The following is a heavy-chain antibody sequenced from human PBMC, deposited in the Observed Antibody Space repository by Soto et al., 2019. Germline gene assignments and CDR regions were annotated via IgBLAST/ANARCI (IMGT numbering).Heavy chain of an antibody. CDR1: GFTFSYFG. V-gene: IGHV3-30*18. J-gene: IGHJ4*02. CDR2: ISSDGGSE. Sequence: QVQLVESGGGVVKPGRSLRPACAPSGFTFSYFGMHWVRQAPGKGLEGVAVISSDGGSEYYADSVKGRFTISRDNSKNTVLLQMNSLRLDDTAVYYCAKEYNSGWVDYWGQGTLVTVSS. CDR3: AKEYNSGWVDY. D-gene: IGHD6-19*01.